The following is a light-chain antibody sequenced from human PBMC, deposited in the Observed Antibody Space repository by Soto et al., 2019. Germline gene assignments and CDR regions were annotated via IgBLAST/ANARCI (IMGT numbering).Light chain of an antibody. CDR3: QQYYGTPWT. J-gene: IGKJ1*01. CDR1: QSVLYSSNNKNY. V-gene: IGKV4-1*01. Sequence: DIVMTQSPDSLAVSLGGRATINCKSSQSVLYSSNNKNYLAWYQQKPGQPPKLLIYWASTRESGVPDRFSGSGSGTDFTLTISSLQAEDVAVYYCQQYYGTPWTFGQGTKVDIK. CDR2: WAS.